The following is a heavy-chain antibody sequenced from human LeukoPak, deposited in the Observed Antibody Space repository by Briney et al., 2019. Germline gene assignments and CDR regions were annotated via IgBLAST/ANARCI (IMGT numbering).Heavy chain of an antibody. CDR1: GFTFSSYW. CDR3: ASYLTSIPSGMDV. Sequence: GGSLRLSCAASGFTFSSYWMYWVRQAPGKGLVWVSRISTDGSSTTYADSVKGRFTISRDNVKNTLFLQMNSLRAEDTTVYYCASYLTSIPSGMDVWGQGTTVTVSS. CDR2: ISTDGSST. J-gene: IGHJ6*02. V-gene: IGHV3-74*01. D-gene: IGHD2/OR15-2a*01.